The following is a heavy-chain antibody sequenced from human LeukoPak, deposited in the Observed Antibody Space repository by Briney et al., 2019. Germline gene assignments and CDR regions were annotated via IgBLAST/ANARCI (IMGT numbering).Heavy chain of an antibody. Sequence: GGSLRLSCAASGFTFSSYGMHWVRQAPGKGLEWVAVIWYDGGNKYYADSVKGRFTISRDNSKNTLYLQMNSLRAEDTAVYYCARDAYYYDSSGYYSGVYFDYWGQGTLVTVSS. CDR2: IWYDGGNK. CDR1: GFTFSSYG. V-gene: IGHV3-33*01. D-gene: IGHD3-22*01. J-gene: IGHJ4*02. CDR3: ARDAYYYDSSGYYSGVYFDY.